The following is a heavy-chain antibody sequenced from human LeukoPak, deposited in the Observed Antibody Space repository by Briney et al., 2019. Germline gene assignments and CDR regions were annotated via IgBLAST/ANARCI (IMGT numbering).Heavy chain of an antibody. CDR3: ARDPGSHNSSGWYDY. Sequence: GGSLRLSCAASGFTFSDYYMTWIRQAPGKGLECISYISSSGSTIYYADSVKGRFTISRDNAKNSLYPQMNSLRAEDTAVYYCARDPGSHNSSGWYDYWGQGTLVTVSS. CDR2: ISSSGSTI. J-gene: IGHJ4*02. D-gene: IGHD6-19*01. CDR1: GFTFSDYY. V-gene: IGHV3-11*01.